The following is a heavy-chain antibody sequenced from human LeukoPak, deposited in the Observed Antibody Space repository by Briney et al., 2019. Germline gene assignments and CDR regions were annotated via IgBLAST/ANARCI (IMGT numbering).Heavy chain of an antibody. CDR3: VRQYYFDSSGDPSFDS. D-gene: IGHD3-22*01. J-gene: IGHJ4*02. V-gene: IGHV3-74*01. CDR1: GFIFSNYA. CDR2: INGDGRST. Sequence: PGGSLRLSCAASGFIFSNYAVTWVRQAPGKGLVWVARINGDGRSTNYADSVKGRFTISRDNAKNTVYLQMSSLRGEDTAVYYCVRQYYFDSSGDPSFDSWGQGALVTVSS.